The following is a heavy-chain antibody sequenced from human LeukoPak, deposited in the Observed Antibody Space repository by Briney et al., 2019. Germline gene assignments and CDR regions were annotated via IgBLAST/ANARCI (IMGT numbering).Heavy chain of an antibody. V-gene: IGHV3-7*03. J-gene: IGHJ4*02. CDR2: IKQDGSEK. D-gene: IGHD1/OR15-1a*01. CDR3: ARDSSPREHDY. CDR1: GFTFISYW. Sequence: PGGSLSLSCAASGFTFISYWMSWVRQAPGKGLEWVANIKQDGSEKYYVDSVKGRFTISRDNAKNSLYLQMNSLRAEDTAVYYCARDSSPREHDYWGQGTLVTVSS.